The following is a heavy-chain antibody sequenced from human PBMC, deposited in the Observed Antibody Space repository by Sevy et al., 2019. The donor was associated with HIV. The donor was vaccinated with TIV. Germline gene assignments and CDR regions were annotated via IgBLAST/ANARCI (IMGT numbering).Heavy chain of an antibody. CDR3: ARQWSSSADY. Sequence: GESLKISCKGSGYNITSYWIGWVRHMPGEGLEWMGIITPRDSDTRYIPSFKGQVTISVDKSINTAYLQWSSLKASDTATYYCARQWSSSADYWGQGTLVTVSS. J-gene: IGHJ4*02. V-gene: IGHV5-51*01. CDR1: GYNITSYW. D-gene: IGHD6-6*01. CDR2: ITPRDSDT.